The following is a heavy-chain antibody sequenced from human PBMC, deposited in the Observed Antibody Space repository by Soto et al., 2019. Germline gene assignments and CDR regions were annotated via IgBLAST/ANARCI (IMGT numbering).Heavy chain of an antibody. CDR3: AHRRGASTTGGAFDI. CDR2: IFWNDDK. Sequence: QITVKESGPTLVTPTQTLTLTCTFSGFSFSTSGAGVGWIRQPPGKALEWLALIFWNDDKRYTPSLNSRLTITKDTSKNQVVLTMINLDPGDTATYFCAHRRGASTTGGAFDIWGLGTKVTVSS. J-gene: IGHJ3*02. V-gene: IGHV2-5*01. CDR1: GFSFSTSGAG. D-gene: IGHD1-1*01.